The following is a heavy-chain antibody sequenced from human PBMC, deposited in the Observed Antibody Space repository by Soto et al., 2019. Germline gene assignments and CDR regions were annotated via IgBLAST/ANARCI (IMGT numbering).Heavy chain of an antibody. CDR1: GGTFSSYA. CDR3: AREIYCGGDCHNWFDP. CDR2: IIPIFGTA. D-gene: IGHD2-21*02. Sequence: QVQLVRSGAEVKKPGSSVKVSCKASGGTFSSYAISWVRQAPGQGLEWMGGIIPIFGTANYAQKFQGRVTITADKSTSTAYMELSSLRSEDTAVYYCAREIYCGGDCHNWFDPWGQGTLVTVSS. V-gene: IGHV1-69*06. J-gene: IGHJ5*02.